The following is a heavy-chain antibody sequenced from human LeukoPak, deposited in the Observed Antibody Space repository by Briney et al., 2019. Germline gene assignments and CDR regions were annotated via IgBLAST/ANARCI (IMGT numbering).Heavy chain of an antibody. J-gene: IGHJ4*02. CDR3: AREWQWLATDY. Sequence: ASVKVSCKASGYTFTSYYMHWVRQAPGQGLEWMGLINPTGGSTGYAQKFQGRVTMTRDMSTSTDYMELSSLRSEDTAIYYCAREWQWLATDYWGQGTLVTVSS. CDR2: INPTGGST. V-gene: IGHV1-46*01. CDR1: GYTFTSYY. D-gene: IGHD6-19*01.